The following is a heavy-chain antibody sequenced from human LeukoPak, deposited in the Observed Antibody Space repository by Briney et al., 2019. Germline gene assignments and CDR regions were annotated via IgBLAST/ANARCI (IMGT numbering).Heavy chain of an antibody. CDR3: AREVVIVVEPAANTIDY. CDR1: GFTFRDYT. D-gene: IGHD2-2*01. J-gene: IGHJ4*02. CDR2: ISKSGTYI. V-gene: IGHV3-21*01. Sequence: GGSLRLSCAASGFTFRDYTMNWVRQAPGKWLEWVSAISKSGTYIKYADSVKGRFTVSRDNAKNSLFLQMNSLRVEDTAVYYCAREVVIVVEPAANTIDYWGQGTRVTVSS.